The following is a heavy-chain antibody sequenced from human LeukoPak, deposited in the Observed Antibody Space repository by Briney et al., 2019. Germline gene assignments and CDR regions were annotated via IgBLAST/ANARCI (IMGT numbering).Heavy chain of an antibody. CDR3: ARLPTVTFFDY. Sequence: PSETLSLTCTVSGGSMSSSSYYWGWIRQPPGKGLEWIGSIYYSGSTYYNPSLKSRVTISVDTSKNQFSLKLSSVTAADTAVYYCARLPTVTFFDYWGQGTLVTVSS. D-gene: IGHD4-17*01. CDR2: IYYSGST. V-gene: IGHV4-39*01. CDR1: GGSMSSSSYY. J-gene: IGHJ4*02.